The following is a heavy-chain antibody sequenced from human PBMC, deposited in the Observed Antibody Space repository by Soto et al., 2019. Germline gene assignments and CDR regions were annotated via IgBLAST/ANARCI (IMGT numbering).Heavy chain of an antibody. CDR1: GGTFSSYT. D-gene: IGHD2-15*01. CDR3: ASSSERGARYCSGGSCP. J-gene: IGHJ5*02. V-gene: IGHV1-69*02. CDR2: IIPILGIA. Sequence: QVQLVQSGAEVKKPGSSVKVSCKASGGTFSSYTITWVRQAPGQGREWMERIIPILGIANYAQKFQGRVTITADKSTSTADMERSSLRAEDTAVYYCASSSERGARYCSGGSCPWGQGTLVTVSS.